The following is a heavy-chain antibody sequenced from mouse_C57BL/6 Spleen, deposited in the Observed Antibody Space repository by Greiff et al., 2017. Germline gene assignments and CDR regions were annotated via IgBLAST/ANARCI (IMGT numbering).Heavy chain of an antibody. CDR3: ARWGTTVEGAWFAY. D-gene: IGHD1-1*01. CDR1: GYAFSSSW. Sequence: VQLQQSGPELVKPGASVKISCKASGYAFSSSWMNWVKQRPGKGLEWIGPIYPGDGDTNYNGKFKGKATLTADKSSSTAYMQLSSLTSEDSAVCFCARWGTTVEGAWFAYWGKGTLVTVSA. V-gene: IGHV1-82*01. J-gene: IGHJ3*01. CDR2: IYPGDGDT.